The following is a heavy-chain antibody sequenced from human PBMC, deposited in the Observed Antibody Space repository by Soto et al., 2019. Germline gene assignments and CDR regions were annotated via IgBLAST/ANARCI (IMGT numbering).Heavy chain of an antibody. V-gene: IGHV4-31*03. CDR3: ARGFGGYSSFRYYYHGMDV. Sequence: QVQLQESGPGLVKPSQTLSLTCSVSGGSNSSGGYFWSWIRQPPGKGLEWIGYIYYSGSAYYNPSLKSRLTMSVDTSQNHFSLRLNSVTAADTAVYYCARGFGGYSSFRYYYHGMDVWGQGTTVVVSS. CDR1: GGSNSSGGYF. D-gene: IGHD2-21*02. CDR2: IYYSGSA. J-gene: IGHJ6*02.